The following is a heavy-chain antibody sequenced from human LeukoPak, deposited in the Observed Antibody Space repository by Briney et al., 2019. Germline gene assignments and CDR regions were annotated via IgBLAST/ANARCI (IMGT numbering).Heavy chain of an antibody. V-gene: IGHV3-48*03. CDR1: GFTFSNYE. J-gene: IGHJ4*02. CDR2: ISSSGNII. Sequence: GSLRLSCAASGFTFSNYEMNWVRQAPGKGLEWVSYISSSGNIIYYADSVKGRFTISRDNAKNSLYLQMNSLRAEDTAVYYCARSLYYYDSSGYYNGGQGTLVTVSS. D-gene: IGHD3-22*01. CDR3: ARSLYYYDSSGYYN.